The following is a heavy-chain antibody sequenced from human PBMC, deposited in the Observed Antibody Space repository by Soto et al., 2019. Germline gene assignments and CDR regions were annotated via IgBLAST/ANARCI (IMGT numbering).Heavy chain of an antibody. Sequence: GGSLRLSCAASGFTFSSYSMNWVRQAPGKGLEWVSSISSSSSYIYYADSVKGRFTISRDNAKNSLYLQMNSLRAEDTAVYYCARDHPVPAARGPLDVWGKGTTVTVSS. V-gene: IGHV3-21*01. CDR1: GFTFSSYS. J-gene: IGHJ6*04. CDR3: ARDHPVPAARGPLDV. D-gene: IGHD2-2*01. CDR2: ISSSSSYI.